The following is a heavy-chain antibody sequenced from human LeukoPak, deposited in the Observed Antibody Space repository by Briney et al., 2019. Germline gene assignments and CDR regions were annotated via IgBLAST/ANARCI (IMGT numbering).Heavy chain of an antibody. CDR1: GGTFSSYA. J-gene: IGHJ4*02. V-gene: IGHV1-69*04. Sequence: SVKVSCKASGGTFSSYAISWVRQAPGQGLEWMGRIIPILGIANYAQKFRGRVTITADKSTSTAYMELSSLRSEDTAVYYCARGESSGYIHLDYWGQGTLVTVSS. D-gene: IGHD3-22*01. CDR2: IIPILGIA. CDR3: ARGESSGYIHLDY.